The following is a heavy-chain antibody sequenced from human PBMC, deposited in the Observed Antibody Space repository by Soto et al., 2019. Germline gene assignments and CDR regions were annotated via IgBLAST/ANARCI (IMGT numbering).Heavy chain of an antibody. CDR1: GFTFSSYG. J-gene: IGHJ6*02. CDR3: AKEISSSWYYYYYGMDV. V-gene: IGHV3-30*18. Sequence: GGSLRLSCAASGFTFSSYGMHWVHRAPGKGLEWVAVISYDGSNKYYADSVKGRFTISRDNSKNTLYLQMNSLRAEDTAVYYCAKEISSSWYYYYYGMDVWGQGTTVTVSS. D-gene: IGHD6-13*01. CDR2: ISYDGSNK.